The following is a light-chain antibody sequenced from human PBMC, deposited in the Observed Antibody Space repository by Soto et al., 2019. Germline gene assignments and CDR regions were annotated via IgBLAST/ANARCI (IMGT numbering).Light chain of an antibody. V-gene: IGLV4-60*03. Sequence: QPVLTQSSSASASLGSSVKLTCTLSSDYSSYIIAWHQQQPGKAPRYLMNLEGSGSYNKGSGVPDRFSGFSSGADRYLTISHLQSEDEADYCCETWDSNTQVFGGGTKVTVL. J-gene: IGLJ3*02. CDR3: ETWDSNTQV. CDR2: LEGSGSY. CDR1: SDYSSYI.